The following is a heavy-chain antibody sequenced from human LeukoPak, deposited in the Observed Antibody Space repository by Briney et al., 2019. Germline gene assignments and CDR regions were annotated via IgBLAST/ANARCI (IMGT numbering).Heavy chain of an antibody. D-gene: IGHD3-10*01. CDR1: GYTFTSYG. Sequence: ASVKVSCKASGYTFTSYGISWVRQAPGQGLEWMGIINPSGGSTSYAQKFQGGVTMTRDTSTSTVYMELSSLRSEDTAVYYCARDRPGSPLFDYWGQGTLVTVSS. CDR3: ARDRPGSPLFDY. CDR2: INPSGGST. V-gene: IGHV1-46*01. J-gene: IGHJ4*02.